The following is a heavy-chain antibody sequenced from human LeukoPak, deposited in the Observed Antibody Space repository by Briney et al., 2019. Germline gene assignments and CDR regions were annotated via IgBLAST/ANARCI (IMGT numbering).Heavy chain of an antibody. J-gene: IGHJ4*02. CDR1: GFTFDNYR. D-gene: IGHD1-26*01. CDR3: TKRVKYGGTWDHFAD. CDR2: VNVDGGNT. Sequence: PGGSLRLSCAASGFTFDNYRMSWVRQAPGKGLEWVSTVNVDGGNTYYADSVKGRFTISRDNSKSTLILQMNSLRVEDTALYYCTKRVKYGGTWDHFADWGQGTLVTVSS. V-gene: IGHV3-23*01.